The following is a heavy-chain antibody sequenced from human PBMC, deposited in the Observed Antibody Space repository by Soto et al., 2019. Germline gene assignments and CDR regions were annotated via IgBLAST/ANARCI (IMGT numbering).Heavy chain of an antibody. Sequence: ASVKVSCKASGYTFTAYYMHWVRQAPGQGLEWMGWINPNSGGTNYAQKFQGRVTMTRDTSTSTAYMEVSRLRSDDTAVYFCARIHTTSLYYYGMDVWGQGTTVTVSS. D-gene: IGHD1-1*01. J-gene: IGHJ6*02. CDR3: ARIHTTSLYYYGMDV. CDR2: INPNSGGT. CDR1: GYTFTAYY. V-gene: IGHV1-2*02.